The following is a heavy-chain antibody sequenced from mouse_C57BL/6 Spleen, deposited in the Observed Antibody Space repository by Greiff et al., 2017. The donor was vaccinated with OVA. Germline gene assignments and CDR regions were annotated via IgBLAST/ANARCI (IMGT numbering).Heavy chain of an antibody. Sequence: EVMLVESGGGLVKPGGSLKLSCAASGFTFSSYAMSWVRQTPEKRLEWVATISDGGSYTYYPDNVKGRFTISRDNAKNNLYLQMSHLKSEDTAMYYCAIYGNSRFPWCAYWGRGTLVTVAA. CDR1: GFTFSSYA. D-gene: IGHD2-1*01. J-gene: IGHJ3*01. CDR3: AIYGNSRFPWCAY. CDR2: ISDGGSYT. V-gene: IGHV5-4*03.